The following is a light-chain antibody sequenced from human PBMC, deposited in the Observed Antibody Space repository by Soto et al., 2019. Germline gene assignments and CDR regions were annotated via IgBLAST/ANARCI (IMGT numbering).Light chain of an antibody. CDR2: GAS. CDR3: QQYGNSPLT. Sequence: EIVLTQSPGTLSLSPGERATLSCRARQSVSSSYLAWYQQKPGQAPRLLIYGASSRATGIPDRFSGSGSVTDFTLTISRLEPEDFAVYYCQQYGNSPLTFGGGTKVEIK. J-gene: IGKJ4*01. V-gene: IGKV3-20*01. CDR1: QSVSSSY.